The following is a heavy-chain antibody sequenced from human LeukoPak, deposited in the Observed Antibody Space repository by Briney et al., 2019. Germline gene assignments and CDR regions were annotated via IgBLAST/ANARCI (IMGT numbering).Heavy chain of an antibody. CDR3: ARLQYYYGSGSHIP. V-gene: IGHV4-39*01. CDR2: IYYSGNT. J-gene: IGHJ5*02. Sequence: SETLSLTCTVSGVSISGSGYYFGWIRQPPGKGLEWIGNIYYSGNTYYNASLESRVTISVDTSKNQFSLKLSSVTAADTAVYYCARLQYYYGSGSHIPWGQGTLVTVSS. CDR1: GVSISGSGYY. D-gene: IGHD3-10*01.